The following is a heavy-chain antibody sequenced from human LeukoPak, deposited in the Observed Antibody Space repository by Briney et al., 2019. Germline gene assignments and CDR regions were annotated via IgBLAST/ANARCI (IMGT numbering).Heavy chain of an antibody. D-gene: IGHD3-22*01. CDR3: ARDYYDSSGYLYYFDY. CDR2: ISSSSSYI. V-gene: IGHV3-21*01. J-gene: IGHJ4*02. Sequence: GGSLRLPCAASGFTFSSYSMNWVRQAPGKGLEWVSSISSSSSYIYYADSVKGRFTISRDNAKNSLYLQMNSLRAEDTAVYYCARDYYDSSGYLYYFDYWGQGTLVTVSS. CDR1: GFTFSSYS.